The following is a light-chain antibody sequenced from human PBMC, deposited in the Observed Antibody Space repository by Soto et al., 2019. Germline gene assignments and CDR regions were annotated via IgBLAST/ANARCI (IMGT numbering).Light chain of an antibody. CDR2: GAS. CDR3: QQDNKLPQR. V-gene: IGKV3-15*01. CDR1: QSVSSN. Sequence: ANLCAAALFRATLSFRASQSVSSNLAWYQQKPGQAPRLLIYGASTRATGIPARFSGSGSGTEFTLTISSLQSEDFAVYYCQQDNKLPQRFGEGTKVEI. J-gene: IGKJ4*02.